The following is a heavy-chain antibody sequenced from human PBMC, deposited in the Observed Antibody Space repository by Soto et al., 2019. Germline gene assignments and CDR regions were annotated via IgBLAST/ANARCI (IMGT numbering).Heavy chain of an antibody. J-gene: IGHJ5*02. CDR3: ARTLKLYYDFWSGPSGGWFDP. CDR2: IIPIFGTA. Sequence: SVKVSCKASGGTFSSYAISWVRQAPGQGLEWMGGIIPIFGTANYAQKFQGRVTITADESTSTAYMELSSLRSEDTAVYYCARTLKLYYDFWSGPSGGWFDPWGQGTLVTVSS. V-gene: IGHV1-69*13. CDR1: GGTFSSYA. D-gene: IGHD3-3*01.